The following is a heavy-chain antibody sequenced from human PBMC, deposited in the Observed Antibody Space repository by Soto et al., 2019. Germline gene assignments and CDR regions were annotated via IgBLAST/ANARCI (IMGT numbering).Heavy chain of an antibody. CDR2: IIPIFGTA. Sequence: QVQLVQSGAEVKKPGSSVKVSCKASGGTFSSYAISWVRQAPGQGLEWMGGIIPIFGTANYAHKFQGRVTITEDESTNTAYMELSSLRYEDTAVYYCARGGGDCLRRYGCGYYGIDVWGQGTTVTVSS. CDR3: ARGGGDCLRRYGCGYYGIDV. V-gene: IGHV1-69*12. CDR1: GGTFSSYA. J-gene: IGHJ6*02. D-gene: IGHD2-21*02.